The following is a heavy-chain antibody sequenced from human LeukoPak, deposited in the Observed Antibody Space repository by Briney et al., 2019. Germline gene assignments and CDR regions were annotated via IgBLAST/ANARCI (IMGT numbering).Heavy chain of an antibody. J-gene: IGHJ4*02. D-gene: IGHD3-22*01. CDR2: ISSSSSHT. Sequence: KSGGSLRLSCAASGFTFSDYYMSWIRQAPGKGLEWVSYISSSSSHTNYADSVKGRFTISRDNAKNSLYLQMNSLRAEDTAVYYCATSLASSGRFDYWGQGTLVTVS. CDR1: GFTFSDYY. V-gene: IGHV3-11*03. CDR3: ATSLASSGRFDY.